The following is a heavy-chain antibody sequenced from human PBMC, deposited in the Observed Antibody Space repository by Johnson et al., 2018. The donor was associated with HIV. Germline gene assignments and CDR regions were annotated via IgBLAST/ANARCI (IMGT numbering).Heavy chain of an antibody. D-gene: IGHD1-1*01. V-gene: IGHV3-33*01. CDR1: GLSFSSYG. CDR2: ICSDGSNK. J-gene: IGHJ3*02. CDR3: ATATAYDALDI. Sequence: QVQLVESGGGVVQPGMSVRLSCAASGLSFSSYGMEWVRQAPGKGLEWVAVICSDGSNKHYADSVKGRFTISRDNSKNTLYLQMNSLRAEDTAVYYCATATAYDALDIWGHGTMVTVSS.